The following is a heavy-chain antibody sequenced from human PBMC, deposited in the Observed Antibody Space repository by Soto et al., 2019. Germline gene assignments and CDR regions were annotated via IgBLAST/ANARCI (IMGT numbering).Heavy chain of an antibody. J-gene: IGHJ6*02. CDR1: GFTFSSYD. Sequence: GGSLRHSCAASGFTFSSYDMHWVRQATGKGLEWVSAIGTAGDTYYPGSVKGRFTISRENAKNSLYLQMNSLRAEDTAVYYCAREIRPRGTYYYYYGMDVWGQGTTVTVSS. V-gene: IGHV3-13*01. CDR3: AREIRPRGTYYYYYGMDV. CDR2: IGTAGDT. D-gene: IGHD1-1*01.